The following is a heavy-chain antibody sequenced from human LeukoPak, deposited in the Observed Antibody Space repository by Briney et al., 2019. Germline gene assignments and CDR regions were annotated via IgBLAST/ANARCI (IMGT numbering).Heavy chain of an antibody. V-gene: IGHV4-59*12. Sequence: KPSETLSLTCTVSGGSISSYYWSWIRQPPGKGLEWIGYIYYSGSTNYNPSLKSRVTISVDTSKNQFSLNLSSLTAADTAVYYCARNSRGFDPWGQGALVTVSS. D-gene: IGHD4-23*01. CDR2: IYYSGST. CDR3: ARNSRGFDP. CDR1: GGSISSYY. J-gene: IGHJ5*02.